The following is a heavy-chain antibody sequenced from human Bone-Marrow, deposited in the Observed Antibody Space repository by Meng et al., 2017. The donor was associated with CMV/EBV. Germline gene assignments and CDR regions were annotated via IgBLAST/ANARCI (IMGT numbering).Heavy chain of an antibody. Sequence: GESLKISCAASGFTFSNAWMSWVRQAPGKGLEWVANIKQDGSEKYYVDSVKGRFTISRDNAKNSLYLQMNSLRAEDTAVYYCARDFRESYYDFWSGYYNYYYGMDVWGQGTTVTVSS. CDR2: IKQDGSEK. V-gene: IGHV3-7*01. D-gene: IGHD3-3*01. CDR1: GFTFSNAW. CDR3: ARDFRESYYDFWSGYYNYYYGMDV. J-gene: IGHJ6*02.